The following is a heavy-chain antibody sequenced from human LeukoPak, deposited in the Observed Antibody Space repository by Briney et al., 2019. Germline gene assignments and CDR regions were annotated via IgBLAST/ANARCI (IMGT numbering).Heavy chain of an antibody. Sequence: SETLSLTCTVSGGSIGIYYWSWIRQPPGKGLEWIGYIYYSENTSYNPSLKSRVTISLDTSKNQFSLKLTSVTAADTAVYYCARCSGYNGSCHFDYWGQGTLVSVSS. V-gene: IGHV4-59*08. CDR1: GGSIGIYY. J-gene: IGHJ4*02. CDR2: IYYSENT. CDR3: ARCSGYNGSCHFDY. D-gene: IGHD1-26*01.